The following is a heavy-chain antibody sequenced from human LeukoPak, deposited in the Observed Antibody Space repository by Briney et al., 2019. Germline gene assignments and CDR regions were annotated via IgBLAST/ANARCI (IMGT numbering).Heavy chain of an antibody. CDR2: ITNNGERT. CDR3: VTDGAGYNYDY. Sequence: HPGGSLRLSCAASGFSFNNYAMHWVRQAPGKGLEFVSAITNNGERTYYANSVKGRFTISRDNSKNTLFLQMGSLRAEDLATYYWVTDGAGYNYDYWGQGTLVTVSS. J-gene: IGHJ4*02. V-gene: IGHV3-64*01. D-gene: IGHD5-24*01. CDR1: GFSFNNYA.